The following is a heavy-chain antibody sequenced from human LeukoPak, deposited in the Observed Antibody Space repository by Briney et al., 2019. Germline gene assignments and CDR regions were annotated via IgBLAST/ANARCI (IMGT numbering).Heavy chain of an antibody. Sequence: PGGSLRLSCAASGFTFSNYGMHWVRQVPGKGLEWVAAIWFVGIRKYYADSVKGRLTISRDNSKNTLYLQMNSLRAEDTAVYYCARDLEDSSPFGAFDMWGQGTMVTVSS. V-gene: IGHV3-33*01. CDR1: GFTFSNYG. D-gene: IGHD3-22*01. CDR2: IWFVGIRK. CDR3: ARDLEDSSPFGAFDM. J-gene: IGHJ3*02.